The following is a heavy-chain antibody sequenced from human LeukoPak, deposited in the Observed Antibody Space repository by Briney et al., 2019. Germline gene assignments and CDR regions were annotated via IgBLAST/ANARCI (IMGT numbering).Heavy chain of an antibody. CDR1: GGTFSGYA. D-gene: IGHD3-3*01. V-gene: IGHV1-69*13. Sequence: SVKVSCKASGGTFSGYAISWVRQAPGQGLEWMGGIIPIFGTANYAQKFQGRVTITADESTSTAYMELSSLRSEDTAVYYCARGSREWLYVSFDYWGQGTLVTVSS. CDR3: ARGSREWLYVSFDY. CDR2: IIPIFGTA. J-gene: IGHJ4*02.